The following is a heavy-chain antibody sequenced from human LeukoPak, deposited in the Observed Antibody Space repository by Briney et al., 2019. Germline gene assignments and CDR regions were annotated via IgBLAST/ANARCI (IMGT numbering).Heavy chain of an antibody. CDR2: IIPIFGTA. Sequence: SVKVSCKASGGTFSSYAISWVRQAPGQGLEWMGGIIPIFGTANYAQKFQGRVTVTADESTSTAYMELSSLRSEDTAVYYCARGRDGYNWLGDYWGQGTLVTVSS. CDR1: GGTFSSYA. V-gene: IGHV1-69*01. D-gene: IGHD5-24*01. J-gene: IGHJ4*02. CDR3: ARGRDGYNWLGDY.